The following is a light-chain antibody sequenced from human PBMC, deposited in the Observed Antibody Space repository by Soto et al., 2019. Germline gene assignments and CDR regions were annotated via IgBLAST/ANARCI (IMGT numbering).Light chain of an antibody. J-gene: IGKJ4*01. CDR1: QSVSSN. CDR2: GAS. CDR3: QQYGSSPLT. Sequence: EIVMTQSPATLSVSPGERATLSCRASQSVSSNLAWYQQKPGQAPRLLIQGASTRATGIPARFSGSGSGTDFTLTISRLEPEDFAVYYCQQYGSSPLTFGGGTKVEIK. V-gene: IGKV3-15*01.